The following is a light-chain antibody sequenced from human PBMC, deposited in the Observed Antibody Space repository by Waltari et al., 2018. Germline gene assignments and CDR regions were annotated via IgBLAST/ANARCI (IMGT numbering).Light chain of an antibody. J-gene: IGKJ2*01. V-gene: IGKV1-5*03. CDR2: KAS. CDR3: QQYNTYTYT. Sequence: DIQMSQFPSTLSASVGDRLTITCRASQSINSWLAWYQQKPGKAPKLLIYKASSLESGVPSRFSGSGSGTDFTLTICSLQPDDFATYYCQQYNTYTYTFGQGTKLEIK. CDR1: QSINSW.